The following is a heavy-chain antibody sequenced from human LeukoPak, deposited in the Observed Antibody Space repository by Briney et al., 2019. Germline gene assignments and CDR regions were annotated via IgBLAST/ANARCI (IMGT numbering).Heavy chain of an antibody. Sequence: PGESLKISCKGSGYSFTSYWISWVRQMPGKGPEWMGRIDPSDSYTNYSPSFQDHVTISADKSISTAYLQWSSLKASDTAMYYCRLGELSSPDYWGQGTLVTVSS. D-gene: IGHD3-16*02. V-gene: IGHV5-10-1*01. CDR1: GYSFTSYW. CDR3: RLGELSSPDY. CDR2: IDPSDSYT. J-gene: IGHJ4*02.